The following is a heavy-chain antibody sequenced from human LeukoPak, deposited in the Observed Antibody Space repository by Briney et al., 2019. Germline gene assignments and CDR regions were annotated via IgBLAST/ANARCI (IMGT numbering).Heavy chain of an antibody. CDR2: ISPNSGGT. J-gene: IGHJ3*02. D-gene: IGHD1-20*01. CDR3: AREEYNWNEAGAFDI. V-gene: IGHV1-2*06. Sequence: ASVKVSCKASGYTFTGYSVHWVRQAPGQGLEWMGRISPNSGGTNYAQKFQGRVTMTRDTSISTAYMELSRLRSDDTAVYYCAREEYNWNEAGAFDIWGQGTMVTVSS. CDR1: GYTFTGYS.